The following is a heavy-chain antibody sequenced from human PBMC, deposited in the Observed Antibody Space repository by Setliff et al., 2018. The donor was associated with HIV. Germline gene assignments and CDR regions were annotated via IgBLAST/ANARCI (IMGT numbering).Heavy chain of an antibody. CDR1: GGSFSAYY. Sequence: SETLSLTCAVSGGSFSAYYWNWIRQPPGKGLEWIGEINHSGSTNYNPSLKSRVTISVDTSKNQFSLKLSSVTAADTAVYYCARPGRASYYYYMDVWGKGTTVTVSS. CDR2: INHSGST. D-gene: IGHD3-10*01. CDR3: ARPGRASYYYYMDV. V-gene: IGHV4-34*01. J-gene: IGHJ6*03.